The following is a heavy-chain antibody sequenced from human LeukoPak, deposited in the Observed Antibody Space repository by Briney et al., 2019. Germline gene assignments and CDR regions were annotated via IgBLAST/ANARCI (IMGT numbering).Heavy chain of an antibody. D-gene: IGHD3-10*01. CDR3: ARALLWFGEPSHIDY. J-gene: IGHJ4*02. CDR1: GYTFTSYG. CDR2: ITAYNDNT. V-gene: IGHV1-18*01. Sequence: ASVTVSCMASGYTFTSYGISWVRQAPGQGLAWMGWITAYNDNTNYAHKHQRRVTMTTDTSTSTAYMELRSLRSDDTAVYNCARALLWFGEPSHIDYWGQGTLVTASS.